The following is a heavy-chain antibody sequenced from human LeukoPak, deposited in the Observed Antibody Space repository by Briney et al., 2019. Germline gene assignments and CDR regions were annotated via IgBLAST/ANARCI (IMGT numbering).Heavy chain of an antibody. V-gene: IGHV4-34*01. CDR2: INHSGST. D-gene: IGHD5-12*01. CDR3: ARRYSGYSRWFDP. J-gene: IGHJ5*02. CDR1: GGSFSGYY. Sequence: SETLSLTCAVYGGSFSGYYWSWIRQPPGKGLEWIGEINHSGSTNYNPSLKSRVTISVDTSKNQFSLKLSSVTAADTAVYYCARRYSGYSRWFDPWGLGTLVTVSS.